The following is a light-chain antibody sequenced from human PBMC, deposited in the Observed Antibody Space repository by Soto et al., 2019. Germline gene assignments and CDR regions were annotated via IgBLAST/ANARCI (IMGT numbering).Light chain of an antibody. CDR2: GAS. V-gene: IGKV3-20*01. J-gene: IGKJ1*01. Sequence: EIVLTQSPGTLSLSPGERATLSCRASQSVSSSYLAWYQQKPGQAPRLLIYGASSSATGIPDRFSGSGSGTDFTLTISRLEPKDFAVYYCQQYRTFGQGTKVEIK. CDR1: QSVSSSY. CDR3: QQYRT.